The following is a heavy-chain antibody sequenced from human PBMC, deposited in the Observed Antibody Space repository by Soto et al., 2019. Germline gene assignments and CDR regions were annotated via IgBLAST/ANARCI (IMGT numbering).Heavy chain of an antibody. CDR2: TYYRSKWYN. J-gene: IGHJ6*02. CDR1: GDSVSSNSAA. CDR3: ARGVYGGERGGYYYGMDV. D-gene: IGHD2-21*01. V-gene: IGHV6-1*01. Sequence: SQTLSLTCPISGDSVSSNSAAWNWIRQSPSRGLEWLGRTYYRSKWYNDYPVSVKSRITINPDTSKNQFSLQLNSVTPEDTAVYYCARGVYGGERGGYYYGMDVWGQGTTVTVSS.